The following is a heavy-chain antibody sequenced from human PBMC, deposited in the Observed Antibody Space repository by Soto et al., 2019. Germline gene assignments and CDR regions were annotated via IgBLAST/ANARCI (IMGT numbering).Heavy chain of an antibody. CDR1: GDYMSGRDYY. CDR2: IYYSGST. Sequence: SQPMSLTCAVSGDYMSGRDYYWGWIRQPPGKGLEWIGSIYYSGSTYYNPSLQSRVAISVDTSKNQFSLKLKSVTAADTAIYYCARRTVNIRTFYSGLKTHCFDYWGQGAPVTVSS. V-gene: IGHV4-39*01. D-gene: IGHD6-19*01. J-gene: IGHJ4*02. CDR3: ARRTVNIRTFYSGLKTHCFDY.